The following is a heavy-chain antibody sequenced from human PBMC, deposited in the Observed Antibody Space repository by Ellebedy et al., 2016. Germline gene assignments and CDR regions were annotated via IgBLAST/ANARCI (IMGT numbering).Heavy chain of an antibody. Sequence: GESLKISCAASGFTFSSYAMSWVRQAPGKGLEWVSAISGSGGSTYYADSVKGRFTISRDNSKNTLYLQMNSLRAEDTAVYYCARDHGPRKTDYYYYYMDVWGKGTTVTVSS. CDR1: GFTFSSYA. V-gene: IGHV3-23*01. CDR2: ISGSGGST. CDR3: ARDHGPRKTDYYYYYMDV. D-gene: IGHD5-24*01. J-gene: IGHJ6*03.